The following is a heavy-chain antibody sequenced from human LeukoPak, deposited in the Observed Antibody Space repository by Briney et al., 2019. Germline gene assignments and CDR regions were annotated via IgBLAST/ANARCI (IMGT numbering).Heavy chain of an antibody. CDR2: TSYDGSNK. V-gene: IGHV3-30*18. CDR1: GFTFSSYG. CDR3: AKEVPVERRKDGFDI. J-gene: IGHJ3*02. Sequence: GCSLRLSCAASGFTFSSYGMHWVRQAPGKGLEWVAVTSYDGSNKYYADSVKGRFTISRDNSKNTLYRQMKSLRAEDKDVYYCAKEVPVERRKDGFDIWGQGTMVTVSS. D-gene: IGHD1-1*01.